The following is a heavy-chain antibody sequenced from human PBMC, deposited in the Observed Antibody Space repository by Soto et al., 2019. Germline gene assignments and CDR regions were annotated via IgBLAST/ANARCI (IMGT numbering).Heavy chain of an antibody. CDR2: ITDENGNT. V-gene: IGHV1-18*04. Sequence: QIQLVQSGAEVKKPGASVKVSCKASGFSFTSYGITWVRQAPGQGPEWLGWITDENGNTNYAQKFQGRATLTTDRATNTAYMELRGLRSDDTALYYCARVVLEWLPTSGFDFWGQGTLVTVSS. CDR3: ARVVLEWLPTSGFDF. D-gene: IGHD3-3*01. J-gene: IGHJ4*02. CDR1: GFSFTSYG.